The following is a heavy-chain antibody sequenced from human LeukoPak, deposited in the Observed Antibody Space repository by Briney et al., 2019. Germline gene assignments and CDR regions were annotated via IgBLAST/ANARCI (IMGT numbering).Heavy chain of an antibody. D-gene: IGHD2-2*01. CDR2: IKQDGSEK. Sequence: GGSLRLSCAASGFTFSSYWMSWVRQAPGKGLEWVANIKQDGSEKYYVDSVKGRFTISRDNAKNSLYLQMNSLRAEDTAVYYCARAKTQRYYYMDVWGKGTTVTVSS. V-gene: IGHV3-7*01. CDR3: ARAKTQRYYYMDV. J-gene: IGHJ6*03. CDR1: GFTFSSYW.